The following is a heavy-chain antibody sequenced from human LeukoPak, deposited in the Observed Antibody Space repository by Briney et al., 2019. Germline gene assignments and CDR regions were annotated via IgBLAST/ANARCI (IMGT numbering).Heavy chain of an antibody. CDR3: ARVSVVVPAAMVDV. CDR1: GGSISSGSYY. V-gene: IGHV4-61*02. D-gene: IGHD2-2*01. J-gene: IGHJ6*04. CDR2: IYTSGST. Sequence: SETLSLTCTFSGGSISSGSYYWSWIRQPAGKGLEWIGRIYTSGSTNYNPSLKSRVTISVDTSKNQFSLKLSSVTAADTAVYYCARVSVVVPAAMVDVWGKGTTVTVSS.